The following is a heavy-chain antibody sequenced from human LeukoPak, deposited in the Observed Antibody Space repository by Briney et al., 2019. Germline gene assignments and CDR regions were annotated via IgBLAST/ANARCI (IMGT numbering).Heavy chain of an antibody. CDR3: ARGPGRYCSSTSCRPRTYYYYGMDV. CDR2: INHSGST. D-gene: IGHD2-2*01. Sequence: PSETLSLTCAVSGGSISSSNWWSWVRQPPGKGLEWIGEINHSGSTNYNPSLKSRVTISVDTSKNQFSLKLSSVTAADTAVYYCARGPGRYCSSTSCRPRTYYYYGMDVWGKGTTVTVSS. V-gene: IGHV4-4*02. CDR1: GGSISSSNW. J-gene: IGHJ6*04.